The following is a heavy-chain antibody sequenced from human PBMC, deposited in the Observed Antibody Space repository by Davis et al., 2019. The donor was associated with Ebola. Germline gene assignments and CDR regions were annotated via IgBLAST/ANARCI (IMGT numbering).Heavy chain of an antibody. Sequence: MPGGSLRLSCTVSGGSISSYYWSWIRQPPGKGLEWIGYIYYSGSTNYNPSLKSRVTISLDAPKDQFSLRLTSVTAADTAVYFCARVGGLGSSYLEAFDIWGQGTMVTVFS. CDR2: IYYSGST. CDR1: GGSISSYY. CDR3: ARVGGLGSSYLEAFDI. D-gene: IGHD1-26*01. J-gene: IGHJ3*02. V-gene: IGHV4-59*01.